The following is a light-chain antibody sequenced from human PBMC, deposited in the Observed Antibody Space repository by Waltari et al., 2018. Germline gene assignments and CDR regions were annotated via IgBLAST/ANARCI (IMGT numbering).Light chain of an antibody. Sequence: DIQLTQSPSFLSASVGDRATITCRASQGISSYLAWSQQKPGKAPKLLIYAASILQSGVPSRFSGSGSGTEFTLTISSLQPEDFATYYCRQLNSYPLTFGGGTKVEI. J-gene: IGKJ4*01. CDR3: RQLNSYPLT. CDR2: AAS. V-gene: IGKV1-9*01. CDR1: QGISSY.